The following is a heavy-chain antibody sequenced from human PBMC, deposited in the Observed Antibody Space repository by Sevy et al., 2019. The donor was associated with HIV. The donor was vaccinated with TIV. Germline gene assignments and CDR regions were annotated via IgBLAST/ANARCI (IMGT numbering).Heavy chain of an antibody. CDR3: ARPDLSGWYFDF. CDR2: ISSSSDSSRTL. V-gene: IGHV3-48*01. CDR1: GFTFSSYS. Sequence: GGSLRLSCVASGFTFSSYSMNWVRQAPGKGLEWVSYISSSSDSSRTLYYADCVKGRFSISRDNAKNSVHLQMTSLRVEDTAVYYCARPDLSGWYFDFWGHGTLVTVSS. D-gene: IGHD6-19*01. J-gene: IGHJ4*01.